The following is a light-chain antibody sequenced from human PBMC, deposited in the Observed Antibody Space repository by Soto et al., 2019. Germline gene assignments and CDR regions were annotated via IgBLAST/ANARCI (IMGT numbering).Light chain of an antibody. J-gene: IGLJ1*01. V-gene: IGLV1-44*01. CDR1: SSNLGSNT. Sequence: QSVLTAPPSASGTPGQRVTISYSGMSSNLGSNTVNWYQHLPGTAPKLLIYGNNQRPSGVPDRFSGSKSGTSASLAISGLQSEDEADYYCAAWDDSLNAYFVFGTGTKVTVL. CDR3: AAWDDSLNAYFV. CDR2: GNN.